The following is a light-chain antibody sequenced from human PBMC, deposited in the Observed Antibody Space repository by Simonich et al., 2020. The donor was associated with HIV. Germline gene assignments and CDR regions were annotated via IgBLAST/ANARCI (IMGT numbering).Light chain of an antibody. V-gene: IGKV1-39*01. Sequence: DIQMTQSPSSLSASVGDRVTITCRAIQSISNYLNWYQQKVGKAPKLLISAASNLQSGVPSRFSGSGSGTDFTLTINSLQPEDFATYSCQQSYSTPITFGQGTRLEIK. J-gene: IGKJ5*01. CDR1: QSISNY. CDR3: QQSYSTPIT. CDR2: AAS.